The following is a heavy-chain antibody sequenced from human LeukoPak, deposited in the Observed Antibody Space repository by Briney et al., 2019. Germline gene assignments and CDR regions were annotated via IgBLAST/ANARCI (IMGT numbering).Heavy chain of an antibody. CDR3: AREVATMPELFDY. D-gene: IGHD5-24*01. CDR2: INHSGST. Sequence: SETLSLTCAVDGGSFSGYYWSWIRQPPGKGLEWIGEINHSGSTNYNPSLKSRVTISVDTSKNQFSLKLSSVTAADTAVYYCAREVATMPELFDYWGQGTLVTVSS. V-gene: IGHV4-34*01. CDR1: GGSFSGYY. J-gene: IGHJ4*02.